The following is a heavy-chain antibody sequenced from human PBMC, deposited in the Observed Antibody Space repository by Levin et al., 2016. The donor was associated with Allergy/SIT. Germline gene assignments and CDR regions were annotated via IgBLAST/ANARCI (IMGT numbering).Heavy chain of an antibody. V-gene: IGHV1-69*02. Sequence: SVKVSCKASGGTFSSYTISWVRQAPGQGLEWMGRIIPILGIANYAQKFQGRVTITADKSTSTAYMELSSLRSEDTAVYYCARALAVAGTVLDYWGQGTLVTVSS. CDR3: ARALAVAGTVLDY. CDR2: IIPILGIA. J-gene: IGHJ4*02. D-gene: IGHD6-19*01. CDR1: GGTFSSYT.